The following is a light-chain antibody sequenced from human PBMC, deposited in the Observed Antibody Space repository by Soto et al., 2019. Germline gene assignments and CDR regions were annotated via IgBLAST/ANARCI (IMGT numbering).Light chain of an antibody. Sequence: EFVLTQSPGTLSLSPGERATLSCRAIQSLTNSFIAWYQQRPGQAPRLLIYDTSSRASGSPDRFSGSGSGTDFTLTISRLEPGDFAVYYCQQYVTSPAITFGQGTRLEIK. J-gene: IGKJ5*01. CDR2: DTS. V-gene: IGKV3-20*01. CDR3: QQYVTSPAIT. CDR1: QSLTNSF.